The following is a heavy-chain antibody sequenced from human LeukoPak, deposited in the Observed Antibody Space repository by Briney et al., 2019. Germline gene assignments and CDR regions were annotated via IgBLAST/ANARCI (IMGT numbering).Heavy chain of an antibody. Sequence: PGGSLRLSCAASGFTFSSYEMNWVRQAPGKGLEWVSAISGSGGSTYYADSVKGRFTISRDNSKNTLYLQMNSLRAEDTAVYYCAKVSRQWLVRDWFDPWGQGTLVTVSS. CDR1: GFTFSSYE. J-gene: IGHJ5*02. CDR3: AKVSRQWLVRDWFDP. D-gene: IGHD6-19*01. CDR2: ISGSGGST. V-gene: IGHV3-23*01.